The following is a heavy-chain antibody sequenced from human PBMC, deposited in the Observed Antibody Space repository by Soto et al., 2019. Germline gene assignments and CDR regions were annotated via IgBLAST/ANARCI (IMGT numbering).Heavy chain of an antibody. D-gene: IGHD3-16*01. CDR1: GGPFSSYA. J-gene: IGHJ5*02. Sequence: SVKVSCTASGGPFSSYAISWVRHAPGQGLEWMGAIIPIFGTANYAQQFEGRVTITADESTSTAYMELSSLRPDDTAIYYCARMETFGSLNWFDPWGQGTLVTVSS. V-gene: IGHV1-69*13. CDR3: ARMETFGSLNWFDP. CDR2: IIPIFGTA.